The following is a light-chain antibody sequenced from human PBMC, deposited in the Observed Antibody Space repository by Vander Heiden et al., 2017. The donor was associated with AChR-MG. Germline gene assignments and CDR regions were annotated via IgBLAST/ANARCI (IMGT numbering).Light chain of an antibody. J-gene: IGLJ2*01. CDR1: NIVSKN. CDR3: QVWDRSTGV. V-gene: IGLV3-9*01. Sequence: SYELTQPLSVSVALGQTARITCGGDNIVSKNVHWYQRKPGQAPVVVIYRERNRPSGIPERFSGSISGNTATLTSSRVQAGDEADYYCQVWDRSTGVFGGGTKLTVL. CDR2: RER.